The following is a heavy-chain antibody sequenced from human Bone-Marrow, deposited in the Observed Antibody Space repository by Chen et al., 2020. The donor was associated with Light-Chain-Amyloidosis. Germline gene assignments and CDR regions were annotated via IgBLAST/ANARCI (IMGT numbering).Heavy chain of an antibody. D-gene: IGHD5-18*01. J-gene: IGHJ4*02. Sequence: RLQMQESGPGLVKPSETLSLSCTVPGDSTRSSLYYWHWIRQSTGRGLEWIGSISRTGATSYNRSLGSRVTISLDTSKNSYSVDVTSVTAADTAVYYCARGESVYRNGNDFFYEWGQGTLVTVSS. V-gene: IGHV4-39*06. CDR1: GDSTRSSLYY. CDR2: ISRTGAT. CDR3: ARGESVYRNGNDFFYE.